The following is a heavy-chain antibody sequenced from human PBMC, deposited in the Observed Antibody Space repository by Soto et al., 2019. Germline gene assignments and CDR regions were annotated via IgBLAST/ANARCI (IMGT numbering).Heavy chain of an antibody. Sequence: EVQLVESGGGLVQPGGSLRLSCAASGLTFRTYWVIWVRQAPGKGLVWVSRVYNDGDTTMHAASVTGRFTISRGNAKNTVYLQMSGLRVEDTAMYYCEIRPGYSPGGDYWGQGTLVTVSS. D-gene: IGHD2-15*01. J-gene: IGHJ4*02. CDR2: VYNDGDTT. CDR1: GLTFRTYW. CDR3: EIRPGYSPGGDY. V-gene: IGHV3-74*03.